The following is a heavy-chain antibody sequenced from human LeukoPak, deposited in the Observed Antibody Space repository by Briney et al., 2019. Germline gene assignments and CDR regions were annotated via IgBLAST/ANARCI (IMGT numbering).Heavy chain of an antibody. D-gene: IGHD4-17*01. CDR1: GGSISNSSYY. Sequence: ETLSLTCAVSGGSISNSSYYWGWIRQPPGKGLEWVSSISSSSSYIHYADSVKGRFTISRDNAKNSLYLQMNSLRAEDTAVYYCARVGFDYGEYVGHWGQGTLVTVSS. CDR3: ARVGFDYGEYVGH. V-gene: IGHV3-21*01. CDR2: ISSSSSYI. J-gene: IGHJ5*02.